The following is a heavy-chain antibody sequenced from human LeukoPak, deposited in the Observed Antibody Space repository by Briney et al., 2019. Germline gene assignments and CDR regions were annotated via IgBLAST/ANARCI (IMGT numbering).Heavy chain of an antibody. J-gene: IGHJ4*02. CDR2: IYPGDSDA. CDR1: GYSFTSAW. CDR3: ARQGGLAAPGGALDH. V-gene: IGHV5-51*01. Sequence: GASLKISCKVSGYSFTSAWIAWVRQMPGKGLEWMGIIYPGDSDARYSPSFQGQVTISADKSINTAYVQWNSLKASDTAMYYCARQGGLAAPGGALDHWGQGTLVTVSS. D-gene: IGHD6-13*01.